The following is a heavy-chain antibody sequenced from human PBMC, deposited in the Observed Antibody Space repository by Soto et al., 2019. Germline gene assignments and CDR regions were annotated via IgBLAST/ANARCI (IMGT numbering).Heavy chain of an antibody. V-gene: IGHV1-2*02. Sequence: GASVKVSCKASGYTFTGYYMHWVRQAPGQGLEWMGWINPNSGGTNYAQKFQGRVTITADESTSTAYMELSSLRSEDTALYYCARAPLGYCSGGSCYYDMDVWGQGTTVTVSS. CDR2: INPNSGGT. CDR1: GYTFTGYY. D-gene: IGHD2-15*01. J-gene: IGHJ6*02. CDR3: ARAPLGYCSGGSCYYDMDV.